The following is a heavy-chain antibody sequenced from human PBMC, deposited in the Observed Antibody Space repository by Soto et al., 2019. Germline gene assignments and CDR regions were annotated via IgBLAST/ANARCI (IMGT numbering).Heavy chain of an antibody. CDR1: GFTFSDYS. CDR2: ISYDGRNK. D-gene: IGHD6-19*01. V-gene: IGHV3-30*18. Sequence: PGGSLRLSCAASGFTFSDYSMNWVRQAPGKGLEWVAVISYDGRNKYYADAVKGRFTISRDNSKNTLYLQMSSLRAEDTAVYYCVKDGSSGWPYFYDMDVWGQGTTVTVSS. CDR3: VKDGSSGWPYFYDMDV. J-gene: IGHJ6*02.